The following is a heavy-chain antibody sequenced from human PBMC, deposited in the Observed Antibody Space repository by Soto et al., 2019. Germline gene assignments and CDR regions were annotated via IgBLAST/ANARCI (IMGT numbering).Heavy chain of an antibody. J-gene: IGHJ4*02. V-gene: IGHV3-33*01. Sequence: QVQLVESGGGVVQPGGSLRLSCEGSGFPFRSYGIQWVRQAPGKGLEWLGLIWNDGSHAYYADSVKGRFTISRDNSNNTVFLQVSNLRAEDTAVYFCARDQTDSGGYSDSWGQGTLVTVSS. CDR2: IWNDGSHA. D-gene: IGHD2-15*01. CDR3: ARDQTDSGGYSDS. CDR1: GFPFRSYG.